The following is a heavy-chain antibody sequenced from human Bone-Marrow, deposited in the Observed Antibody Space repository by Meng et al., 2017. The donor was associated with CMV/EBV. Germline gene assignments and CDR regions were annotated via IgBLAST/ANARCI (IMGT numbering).Heavy chain of an antibody. D-gene: IGHD3-3*01. CDR3: AKDASFRSGFNWFDP. J-gene: IGHJ5*02. CDR2: IYSGGSSA. Sequence: GECLKISCAASGFTFSSYAMSWVRQAPGKGLEWVSVIYSGGSSAYYADSVKGRFTISRDNSKNTLYLQMNSLRAEDTAVYYCAKDASFRSGFNWFDPWGQGTLVTVSS. V-gene: IGHV3-23*03. CDR1: GFTFSSYA.